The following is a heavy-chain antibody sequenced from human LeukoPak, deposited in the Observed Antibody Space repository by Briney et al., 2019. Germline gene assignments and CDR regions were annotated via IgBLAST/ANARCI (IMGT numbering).Heavy chain of an antibody. J-gene: IGHJ4*02. V-gene: IGHV1-18*01. CDR1: GYTFTSYG. Sequence: GASVKVSCKASGYTFTSYGISWVRQAPGQGLEWMGWISAYNGNTNYAQKLQGRVTMTTDTSTSTAYMELRSLRSDDTAVYYCARGTDVSFLWFGELFLFDYWGQGTLVTVSS. CDR3: ARGTDVSFLWFGELFLFDY. CDR2: ISAYNGNT. D-gene: IGHD3-10*01.